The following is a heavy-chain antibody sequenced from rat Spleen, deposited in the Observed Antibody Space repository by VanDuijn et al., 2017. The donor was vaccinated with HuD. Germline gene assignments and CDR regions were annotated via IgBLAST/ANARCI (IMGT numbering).Heavy chain of an antibody. V-gene: IGHV6-6*01. D-gene: IGHD5-1*01. CDR3: ANDTGSWYFDF. Sequence: EVQVLESGGGLVQPGNSLKLSCATSGFTFSTAWMYWYRQFPEKRLEWVARIKAKSNNYATDNTESVKGKLTIARDDSKTSIYLQMNNLKDEDTAIYYCANDTGSWYFDFWGPGTMVTVSS. J-gene: IGHJ1*01. CDR1: GFTFSTAW. CDR2: IKAKSNNYAT.